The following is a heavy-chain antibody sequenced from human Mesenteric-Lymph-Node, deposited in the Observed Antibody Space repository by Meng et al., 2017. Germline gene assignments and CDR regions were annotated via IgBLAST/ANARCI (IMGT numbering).Heavy chain of an antibody. CDR3: ARGQKGYFDL. J-gene: IGHJ2*01. CDR1: GGSISSSNYY. Sequence: QVQLQESGPGLVKPPQSLSLTCTVSGGSISSSNYYWSWIRQPPGKGLEWSGHIYNSGSTYYNPSLKSRITISVDTSKNQFSLKLSSVTAADTAVYYCARGQKGYFDLWGRGTLVTVSS. V-gene: IGHV4-30-4*01. CDR2: IYNSGST.